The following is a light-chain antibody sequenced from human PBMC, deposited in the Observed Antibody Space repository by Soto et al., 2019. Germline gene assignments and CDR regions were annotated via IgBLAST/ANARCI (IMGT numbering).Light chain of an antibody. V-gene: IGKV1-39*01. J-gene: IGKJ5*01. CDR2: AAS. CDR3: QQNYNTLPIT. Sequence: IYAASSLQSGVPSRFSCSGSGTDFTLTISSLHLEDFATYYCQQNYNTLPITFGQGTRLEIK.